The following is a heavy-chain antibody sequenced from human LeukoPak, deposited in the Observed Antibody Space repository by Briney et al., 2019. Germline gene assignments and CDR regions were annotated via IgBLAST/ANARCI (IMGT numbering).Heavy chain of an antibody. CDR1: GYTFTSYG. J-gene: IGHJ4*02. V-gene: IGHV7-4-1*02. Sequence: GASVKVSCKASGYTFTSYGMNWVRQAPGQGLEWMGWINTNTGNPTYAQGFTGRFVFSLDTSVSTAYLQISSLKAEDTAVYYRARVLAMIRGAPFDYWGQGTLVTVSS. CDR2: INTNTGNP. CDR3: ARVLAMIRGAPFDY. D-gene: IGHD3-10*01.